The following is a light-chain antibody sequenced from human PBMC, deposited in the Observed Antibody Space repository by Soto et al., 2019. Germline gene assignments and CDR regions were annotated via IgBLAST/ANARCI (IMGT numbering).Light chain of an antibody. Sequence: DIQMTQSPSTLSGSVGGRVTIACRASQTISSWLAWYQQKPGKAPKLLIYKASSLQSGVPSGFSGSGSGTEFTLTISSLQPDDFATYYCQQYNSYSRTFGQGTKVDIK. J-gene: IGKJ1*01. CDR2: KAS. V-gene: IGKV1-5*03. CDR1: QTISSW. CDR3: QQYNSYSRT.